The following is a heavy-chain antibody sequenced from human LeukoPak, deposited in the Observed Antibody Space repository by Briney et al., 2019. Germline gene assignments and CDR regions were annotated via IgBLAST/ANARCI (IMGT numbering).Heavy chain of an antibody. Sequence: GGSLRLSCAASGFTFSSYSMNWVRQTPGKGLEWVSAISGSGRNTYYADSVKGRFTISRDNSRSTVDLQMNSLRVEDTGIYYCARDEIPSGTWGQGTMVIVSS. CDR1: GFTFSSYS. CDR3: ARDEIPSGT. J-gene: IGHJ3*01. CDR2: ISGSGRNT. D-gene: IGHD6-25*01. V-gene: IGHV3-23*01.